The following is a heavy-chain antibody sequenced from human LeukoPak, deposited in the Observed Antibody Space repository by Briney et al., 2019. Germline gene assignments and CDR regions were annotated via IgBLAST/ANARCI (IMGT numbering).Heavy chain of an antibody. D-gene: IGHD3-9*01. Sequence: ASVKVSCKASGYTFTGYDINWVRQATGQGLEWMGWMNPNSGNTGYAQKFQGRVTMTRNTSISTAYMELSSLRSEDTAVYYCARVAWFYDILTGYLNWFDPWGQGTLVTVSS. CDR2: MNPNSGNT. J-gene: IGHJ5*02. V-gene: IGHV1-8*01. CDR1: GYTFTGYD. CDR3: ARVAWFYDILTGYLNWFDP.